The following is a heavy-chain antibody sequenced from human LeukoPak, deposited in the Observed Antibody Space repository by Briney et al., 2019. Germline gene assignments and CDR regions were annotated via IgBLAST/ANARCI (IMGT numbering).Heavy chain of an antibody. CDR2: IHHSGST. D-gene: IGHD3-22*01. J-gene: IGHJ4*02. V-gene: IGHV4-38-2*02. CDR3: ARDPDDKDFDY. Sequence: SETLSLTCAVSGNSINNGYYWGWIRQPPGKGLEWIASIHHSGSTYFNPSLKSRVTISVETSKNQFSLKLNSVTAADTVVYYCARDPDDKDFDYWGQGTLVTVSS. CDR1: GNSINNGYY.